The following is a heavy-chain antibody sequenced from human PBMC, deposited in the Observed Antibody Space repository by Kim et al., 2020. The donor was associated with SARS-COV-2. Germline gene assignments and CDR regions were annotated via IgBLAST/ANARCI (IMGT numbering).Heavy chain of an antibody. CDR2: ISGSGGST. J-gene: IGHJ4*02. CDR1: GFTFSSYA. CDR3: AKESGRHTRIPRGGHDY. V-gene: IGHV3-23*01. D-gene: IGHD3-10*01. Sequence: GGSLRLSCAASGFTFSSYAMSWVRQAPGKGLEWVSAISGSGGSTYYADSVKGRFTISRDNSKNTLYLQMNSLRAEDTAVYYCAKESGRHTRIPRGGHDYWGQGTLVTVSS.